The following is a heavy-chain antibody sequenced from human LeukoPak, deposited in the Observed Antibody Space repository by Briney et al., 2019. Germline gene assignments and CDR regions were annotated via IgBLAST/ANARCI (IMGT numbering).Heavy chain of an antibody. CDR1: GGSFSGYY. Sequence: PSETLSLTCAVYGGSFSGYYWSWIRQPPGKGLEWIGEINHSGSTNYNPSLKSRVTISVDTSKNQFSLKLSSVTAADTAVYYCARGVRYYDFWSGYYNPYYFDYWGQGTLVTVSS. D-gene: IGHD3-3*01. CDR2: INHSGST. CDR3: ARGVRYYDFWSGYYNPYYFDY. V-gene: IGHV4-34*01. J-gene: IGHJ4*02.